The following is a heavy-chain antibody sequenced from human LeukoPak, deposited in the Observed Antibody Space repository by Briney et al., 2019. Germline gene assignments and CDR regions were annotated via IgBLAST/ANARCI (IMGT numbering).Heavy chain of an antibody. CDR3: ARASLGWPFDY. V-gene: IGHV3-48*01. CDR2: ISSSSSTI. CDR1: GFTFSSYS. D-gene: IGHD1-26*01. J-gene: IGHJ4*02. Sequence: GGSLRLSCAASGFTFSSYSMNWVRQAPGKGLEWVSYISSSSSTIYYADSVKGRFTISRDNAKNTLYLQMGSLRAEDMAVYYCARASLGWPFDYWGQGTLVTVSS.